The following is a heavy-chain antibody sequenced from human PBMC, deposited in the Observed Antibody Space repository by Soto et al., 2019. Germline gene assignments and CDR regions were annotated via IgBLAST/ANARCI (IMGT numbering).Heavy chain of an antibody. J-gene: IGHJ6*02. CDR3: ASPSIAATDDYYYYGMDV. CDR2: IIPIFGTA. V-gene: IGHV1-69*01. CDR1: GGTFSSYA. Sequence: QVQLVQSGAEVKKPGSSVKVSCKASGGTFSSYAISWVRQAPGQGLEWMGGIIPIFGTANYAQKFQGRVTITADESTGTAYMELSSLRSEDTAVYYCASPSIAATDDYYYYGMDVWGQGTTVTVSS. D-gene: IGHD6-13*01.